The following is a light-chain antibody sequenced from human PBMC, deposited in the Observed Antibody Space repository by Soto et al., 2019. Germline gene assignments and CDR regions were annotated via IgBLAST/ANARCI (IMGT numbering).Light chain of an antibody. Sequence: DIQVTQSTSSLSASVGDRVTITCRASQSISSWLDWYQQKPGKAPKLLIYKASSLESGVPSRFSGSGSGTEFTLTISSLQPDDFATYYCQQSNSFPWTFGQGTKVDIK. J-gene: IGKJ1*01. CDR1: QSISSW. CDR2: KAS. CDR3: QQSNSFPWT. V-gene: IGKV1-5*03.